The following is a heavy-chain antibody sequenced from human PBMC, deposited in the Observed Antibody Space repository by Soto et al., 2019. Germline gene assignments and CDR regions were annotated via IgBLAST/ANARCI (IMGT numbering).Heavy chain of an antibody. Sequence: ASVKVSCKASGYTFTSYYMHWVRQAPGQWLEWMGIINPSGGSTSYAQKFQGRVTMTRDTSTSTVYMELSSLRSEDTAVYYCASFDDRYYGSGYYFDYWGQGTLVTVSS. J-gene: IGHJ4*02. V-gene: IGHV1-46*03. CDR3: ASFDDRYYGSGYYFDY. CDR1: GYTFTSYY. D-gene: IGHD3-10*01. CDR2: INPSGGST.